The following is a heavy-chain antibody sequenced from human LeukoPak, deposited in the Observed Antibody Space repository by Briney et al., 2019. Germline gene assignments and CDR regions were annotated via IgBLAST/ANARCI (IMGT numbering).Heavy chain of an antibody. Sequence: GGSLRLSCAASGFTFSSYAMSWVRQAPGKGLEWVSAISGSGGSTYYADSVKGRFTISRDNSKNTLYLQMNSLRAEDTAVYYCAKDLSNYDIKYYYMDVWGKGTTVTVSS. CDR2: ISGSGGST. V-gene: IGHV3-23*01. CDR3: AKDLSNYDIKYYYMDV. D-gene: IGHD3-3*01. J-gene: IGHJ6*03. CDR1: GFTFSSYA.